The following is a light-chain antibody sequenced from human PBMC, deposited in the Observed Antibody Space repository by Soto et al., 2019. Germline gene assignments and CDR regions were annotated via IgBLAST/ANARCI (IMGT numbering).Light chain of an antibody. V-gene: IGKV1-9*01. J-gene: IGKJ2*01. CDR1: QGIRSS. CDR2: AAS. CDR3: QQLNLYPPFT. Sequence: DIQLTQSPSFLSASVGDRVTITCRASQGIRSSLAWYQQRPGKAPKLLIYAASILQSGVPSRFSGSGSGTEFTLTLSSLQPEDFATYYCQQLNLYPPFTFGQGTKLETK.